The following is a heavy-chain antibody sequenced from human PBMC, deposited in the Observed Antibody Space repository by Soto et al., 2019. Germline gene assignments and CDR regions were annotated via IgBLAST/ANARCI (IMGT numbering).Heavy chain of an antibody. CDR2: IVPIFGTR. J-gene: IGHJ6*02. Sequence: QVQLVQSGAEVKKPGSSVQVSCKISGGTFSRYSIIWVRQAPGQGLEWMGGIVPIFGTRNYAQKFQDRVTSTTDESATTAHMELSNLRSEDTAVYYCARPYEGGYSSNHHYYYALDVWGQGTAVTVSS. CDR3: ARPYEGGYSSNHHYYYALDV. V-gene: IGHV1-69*01. CDR1: GGTFSRYS. D-gene: IGHD3-22*01.